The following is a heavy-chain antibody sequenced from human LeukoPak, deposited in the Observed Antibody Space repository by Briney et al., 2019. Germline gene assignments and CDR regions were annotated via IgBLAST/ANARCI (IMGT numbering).Heavy chain of an antibody. V-gene: IGHV1-8*01. J-gene: IGHJ4*02. Sequence: GASLKVSCKASGYTFTSYDINWVRQAPGQGLEWMGWMNPNSGNTGYAQKFQGRVTMTRDTSTSTVYMELHSLRSEDTAVYFCARVGITAATADYWGQGTLVTVSS. CDR2: MNPNSGNT. CDR1: GYTFTSYD. D-gene: IGHD4-23*01. CDR3: ARVGITAATADY.